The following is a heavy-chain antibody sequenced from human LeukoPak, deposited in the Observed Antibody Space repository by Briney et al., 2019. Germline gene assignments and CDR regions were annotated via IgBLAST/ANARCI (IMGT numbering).Heavy chain of an antibody. CDR3: ARIGGSSGAFDI. Sequence: SEALSLTCTVSGGSISSYYWSWIRQPPGKGLEWIGYIYYSGSTNYNPSLKSRVTISVDTSKNQFSLKLSSVTAADTAVYYCARIGGSSGAFDIWGQGTMVTVSS. CDR2: IYYSGST. D-gene: IGHD6-13*01. CDR1: GGSISSYY. J-gene: IGHJ3*02. V-gene: IGHV4-59*01.